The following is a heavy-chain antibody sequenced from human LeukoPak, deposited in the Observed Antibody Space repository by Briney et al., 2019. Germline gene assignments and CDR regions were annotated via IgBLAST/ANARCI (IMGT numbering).Heavy chain of an antibody. J-gene: IGHJ4*02. V-gene: IGHV3-53*01. Sequence: GGSLRLSCAAPGFTVSSNYMSWVRQAPGKGLEWVSVIYSGGSTYYADSVKGRFTISRDNSKNTLYLQMNSLRAEDTAVYYCARAMGRVGGYSDYWGQGTLVTVSS. CDR1: GFTVSSNY. D-gene: IGHD3-10*01. CDR3: ARAMGRVGGYSDY. CDR2: IYSGGST.